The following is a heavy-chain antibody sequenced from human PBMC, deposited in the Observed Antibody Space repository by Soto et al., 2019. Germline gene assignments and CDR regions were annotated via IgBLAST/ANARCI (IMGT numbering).Heavy chain of an antibody. J-gene: IGHJ4*02. V-gene: IGHV3-11*01. CDR1: WFTFRDYY. Sequence: GGSLRLSCAAPWFTFRDYYMSWIRPAPGKGLEWVSYISSSGSTLYYADSVKGRFTISRDNAKNSLYLQMNSLRAEDTAVYYCARDLDLQGSSFHDYWGQGTLVTVSS. CDR2: ISSSGSTL. D-gene: IGHD6-6*01. CDR3: ARDLDLQGSSFHDY.